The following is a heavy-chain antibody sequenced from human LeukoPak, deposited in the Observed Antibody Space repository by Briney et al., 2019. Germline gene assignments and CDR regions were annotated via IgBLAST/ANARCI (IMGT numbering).Heavy chain of an antibody. CDR1: GFTYSSYS. CDR3: ARDQNSRWEPRLFDP. V-gene: IGHV3-21*01. J-gene: IGHJ5*02. CDR2: ISSNSSYI. Sequence: GGSLRLSCAASGFTYSSYSMNWVRQAPGKGLEWVSSISSNSSYIYYADSVKGRFTISRDNAKNSLYLQMNSLRAEDTAVYYCARDQNSRWEPRLFDPWGQGTLVTVSS. D-gene: IGHD1-26*01.